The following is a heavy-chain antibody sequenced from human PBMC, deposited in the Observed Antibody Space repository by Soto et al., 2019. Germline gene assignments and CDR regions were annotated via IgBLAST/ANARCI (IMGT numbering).Heavy chain of an antibody. Sequence: PGGSLRLSCAASGFTFISYSITFFRHAPWKWLEWVSYISSSSSTIYYADSVKGRFTISRDNAKNSLYLQMNSLRDEDTAVYYCARDPKLLWFGELLYHYYYGMDVWGQGTTVTVSS. CDR3: ARDPKLLWFGELLYHYYYGMDV. CDR1: GFTFISYS. D-gene: IGHD3-10*01. J-gene: IGHJ6*02. V-gene: IGHV3-48*02. CDR2: ISSSSSTI.